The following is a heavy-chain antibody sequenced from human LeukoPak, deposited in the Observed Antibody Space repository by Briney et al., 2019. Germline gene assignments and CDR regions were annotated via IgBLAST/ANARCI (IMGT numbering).Heavy chain of an antibody. V-gene: IGHV4-59*01. Sequence: SETLSLTCTVSGGSISSYYWSWIRQPPGKGLEWIGYINYSGSTNYNPSLKSRVTISVDTSKNQFSLKLSSVTAADTAVYYCARSTYYYDSSGSLLDYWGQGTLVTVSS. CDR1: GGSISSYY. D-gene: IGHD3-22*01. CDR2: INYSGST. CDR3: ARSTYYYDSSGSLLDY. J-gene: IGHJ4*02.